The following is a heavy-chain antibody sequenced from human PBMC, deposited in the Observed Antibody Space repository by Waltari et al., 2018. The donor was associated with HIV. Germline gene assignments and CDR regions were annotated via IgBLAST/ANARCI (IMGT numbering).Heavy chain of an antibody. CDR1: GYTFTGYY. D-gene: IGHD3-22*01. CDR3: ATPSYDSSGYYSAGSEFDY. Sequence: QVQLVQSGAEVKKPGASVKVSCKASGYTFTGYYLTWVRPAPGQGLEWMGWINPNSGGTNYAQNFQGRVTMTRDTSISTAYMELSRLRSDDTAVYYCATPSYDSSGYYSAGSEFDYWGQGTLVTVSS. J-gene: IGHJ4*02. CDR2: INPNSGGT. V-gene: IGHV1-2*02.